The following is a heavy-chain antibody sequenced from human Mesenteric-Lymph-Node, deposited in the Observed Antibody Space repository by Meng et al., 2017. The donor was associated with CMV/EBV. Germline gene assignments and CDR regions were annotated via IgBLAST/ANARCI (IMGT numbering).Heavy chain of an antibody. V-gene: IGHV3-7*03. CDR3: ARDGARPYYYYGMDV. Sequence: GESLKISCAASGFTFSSYWMSWVRQAPGKGLEWVANIKQDGSEKYYVDSVKGRFTISRDNAKNSLYLQMNSLRAEDTAVYYCARDGARPYYYYGMDVWGQGTTVTVSS. D-gene: IGHD3-10*01. CDR2: IKQDGSEK. J-gene: IGHJ6*02. CDR1: GFTFSSYW.